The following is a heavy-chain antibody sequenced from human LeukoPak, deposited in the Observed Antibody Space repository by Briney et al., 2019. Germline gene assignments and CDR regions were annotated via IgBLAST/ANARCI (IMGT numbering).Heavy chain of an antibody. CDR3: ARDSRVPAAPSDF. CDR2: ISTSGGTI. Sequence: GGSLRLSCAASGFTFSNYEMNWVRQAPGKGLEWVSYISTSGGTIHYADSVKGRFTISRDNAKNSLYLQMNSLRAEDTAVYYCARDSRVPAAPSDFWGQGTLVTVSS. CDR1: GFTFSNYE. J-gene: IGHJ4*02. D-gene: IGHD2-2*01. V-gene: IGHV3-48*03.